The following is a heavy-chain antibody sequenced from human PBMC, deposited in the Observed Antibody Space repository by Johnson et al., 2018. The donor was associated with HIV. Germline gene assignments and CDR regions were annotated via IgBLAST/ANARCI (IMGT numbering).Heavy chain of an antibody. V-gene: IGHV3-11*04. CDR3: AREHRYYYDSSGYYRGDAFDI. D-gene: IGHD3-22*01. Sequence: QVQLVESGGGLVKPGGSLRLSCAASGFTFSDYYMSWVRQAPGKGLEWVSGISWNGGSPGYADSVKGRFTISRDNSKNTLYLQMNSLRAEDTAVYYCAREHRYYYDSSGYYRGDAFDIWGQGTMVTVSS. J-gene: IGHJ3*02. CDR2: ISWNGGSP. CDR1: GFTFSDYY.